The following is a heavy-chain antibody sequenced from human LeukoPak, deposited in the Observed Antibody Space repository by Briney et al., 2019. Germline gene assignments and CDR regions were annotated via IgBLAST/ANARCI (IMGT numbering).Heavy chain of an antibody. D-gene: IGHD3-3*01. V-gene: IGHV4-59*12. Sequence: SETLSLTCTVSGGSISSYYWSWIRQPPGKGLEWIGYIYYSGSTNYNPSLKSRVTISVDTSKNQFSLKLSSVTAADTAVYYCARDRTIFGVVAYYFDYWGQGTLVTVSS. CDR2: IYYSGST. CDR1: GGSISSYY. J-gene: IGHJ4*02. CDR3: ARDRTIFGVVAYYFDY.